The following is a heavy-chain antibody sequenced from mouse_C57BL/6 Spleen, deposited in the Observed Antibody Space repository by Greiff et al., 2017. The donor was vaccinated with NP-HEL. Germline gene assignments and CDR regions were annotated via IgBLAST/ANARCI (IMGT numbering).Heavy chain of an antibody. Sequence: EVKLVESGAELVKPGASVKFSCTASGFNIKDYYMHWVKQRTEQGLEWIGRIDTEDGETKYAPRFQGKATITTDTASNTAYLQLSSLTSEDTAVYCCARGPGAMDYWGQGTSVTVSS. CDR2: IDTEDGET. CDR3: ARGPGAMDY. J-gene: IGHJ4*01. CDR1: GFNIKDYY. V-gene: IGHV14-2*01.